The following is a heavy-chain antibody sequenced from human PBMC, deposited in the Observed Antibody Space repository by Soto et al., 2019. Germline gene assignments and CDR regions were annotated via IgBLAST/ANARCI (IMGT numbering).Heavy chain of an antibody. CDR2: IYYSGST. D-gene: IGHD1-26*01. CDR3: ASPLWERGEYYYYVMDV. J-gene: IGHJ6*02. V-gene: IGHV4-39*01. Sequence: SETLSLTCTVSGGSISSSNYYWGWVRQPPGKGLEWIGTIYYSGSTYYNPSLKSRVTMSIDTSKNQFSLRLSSVTAADTAVYYCASPLWERGEYYYYVMDVWGQGTTVTVSS. CDR1: GGSISSSNYY.